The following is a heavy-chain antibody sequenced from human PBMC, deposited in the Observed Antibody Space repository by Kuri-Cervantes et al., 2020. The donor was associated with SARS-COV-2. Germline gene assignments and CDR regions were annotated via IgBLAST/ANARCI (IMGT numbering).Heavy chain of an antibody. D-gene: IGHD6-13*01. CDR3: ARGGGGGYSSSWYSGSYYMDV. J-gene: IGHJ6*03. V-gene: IGHV4-59*11. CDR1: GCSISSHY. CDR2: IYYSGST. Sequence: SETLSLTCTVSGCSISSHYWSWIRQPPGKGLEWIGYIYYSGSTNYNPSLKSRVTISVDTSKNQFSLKLSSVTAADTAVYYCARGGGGGYSSSWYSGSYYMDVWGKGTTVTVSS.